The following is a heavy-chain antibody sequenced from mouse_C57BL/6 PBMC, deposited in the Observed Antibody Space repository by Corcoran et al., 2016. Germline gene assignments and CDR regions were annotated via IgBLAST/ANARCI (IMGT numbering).Heavy chain of an antibody. J-gene: IGHJ2*01. CDR3: TRWEVVAPVDY. Sequence: QVQLQQSGAELVRPGASVTLSCKASGYTFTDYEMHWVKQTPVHGLEWIGAIDPETGGTAYNQKFKGKAILTADKSSSTAYMELRSLTSEDSAVYYCTRWEVVAPVDYWGQGTTLTVSS. V-gene: IGHV1-15*01. CDR1: GYTFTDYE. D-gene: IGHD1-1*01. CDR2: IDPETGGT.